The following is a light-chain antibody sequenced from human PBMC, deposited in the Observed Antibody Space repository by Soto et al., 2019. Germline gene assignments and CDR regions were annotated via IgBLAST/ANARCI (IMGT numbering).Light chain of an antibody. CDR2: DAS. CDR3: QQYNTYSET. CDR1: QSIGSW. V-gene: IGKV1-5*01. Sequence: DIQMTQSPSTMYASVGDRVTITCRASQSIGSWLAWYQQKPGKAPKLLIFDASTLESGVPSRFSGSGSGTDFALSISSLQPDDFATYYCQQYNTYSETFGQGTKVDIK. J-gene: IGKJ1*01.